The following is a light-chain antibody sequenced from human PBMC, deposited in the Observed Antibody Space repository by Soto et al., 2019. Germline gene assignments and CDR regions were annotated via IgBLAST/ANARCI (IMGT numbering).Light chain of an antibody. V-gene: IGLV1-40*01. CDR2: GNS. CDR3: QSYDSSLSGSEV. J-gene: IGLJ2*01. CDR1: SSNIGAGYD. Sequence: QSVQTQPPSVSGAPGQRVTISCTGSSSNIGAGYDVHWYQQLPGTAPKLLIYGNSNRPSGVPDRFSGSKSGTSASLAITGLQAEDEADYYCQSYDSSLSGSEVFGGGTQLTVL.